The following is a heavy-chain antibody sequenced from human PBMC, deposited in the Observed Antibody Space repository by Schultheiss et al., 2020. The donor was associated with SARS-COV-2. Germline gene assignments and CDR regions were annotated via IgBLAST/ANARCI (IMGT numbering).Heavy chain of an antibody. CDR1: GGSVSSGSYY. D-gene: IGHD3-3*01. CDR3: ARVPRFYYMDV. Sequence: SQTLSLTCTVSGGSVSSGSYYWSWIRQPPGKGLEWIGYIYYSGSTNYNPSLKSRVTISVDTSKNQFSLKLSSVTAADTAVYYCARVPRFYYMDVWGKGTTVTVSS. J-gene: IGHJ6*03. V-gene: IGHV4-61*01. CDR2: IYYSGST.